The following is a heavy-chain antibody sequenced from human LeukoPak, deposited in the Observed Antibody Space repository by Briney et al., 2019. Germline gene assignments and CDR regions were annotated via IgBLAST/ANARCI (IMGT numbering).Heavy chain of an antibody. CDR2: ISSSGSTI. CDR1: GFTFSDYY. J-gene: IGHJ6*02. CDR3: ASTYCSSTSCYRGYYYYGMDV. Sequence: GGSLRLSCAASGFTFSDYYMSWIRQAPGKGLEWVSYISSSGSTIYYADSVKGRFTISRDNAKNSLYLQMNSLRAEDTAVYYCASTYCSSTSCYRGYYYYGMDVWGQGTTVTVSS. D-gene: IGHD2-2*02. V-gene: IGHV3-11*04.